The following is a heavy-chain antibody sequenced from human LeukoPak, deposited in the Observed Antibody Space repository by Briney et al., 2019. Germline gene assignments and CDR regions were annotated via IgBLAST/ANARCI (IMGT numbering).Heavy chain of an antibody. CDR1: GGSFSGYY. V-gene: IGHV4-34*01. CDR2: INHSGST. D-gene: IGHD1-14*01. CDR3: ARVKKTGRGAFDI. J-gene: IGHJ3*02. Sequence: SETLSLTCAVYGGSFSGYYWSWIRQPPGKGLEWIGEINHSGSTNYNPSLKSRVTISVDTSKNQFSLKLSSVTAADTAVYYCARVKKTGRGAFDIWGQGTMVTVSS.